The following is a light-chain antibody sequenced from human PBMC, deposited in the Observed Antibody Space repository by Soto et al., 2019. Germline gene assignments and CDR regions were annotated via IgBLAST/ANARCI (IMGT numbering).Light chain of an antibody. CDR1: SSNIGNNY. V-gene: IGLV1-51*01. CDR3: GTWDSSLSAGG. CDR2: DNN. Sequence: QSVLTQPPSVSAAPGQKVTISCSGSSSNIGNNYVSWYQQLPGTAPKLLIYDNNKRPSGIPDRFSGSKSGTSATLGITGLQTGDEADYYCGTWDSSLSAGGFGPGTTLTVL. J-gene: IGLJ1*01.